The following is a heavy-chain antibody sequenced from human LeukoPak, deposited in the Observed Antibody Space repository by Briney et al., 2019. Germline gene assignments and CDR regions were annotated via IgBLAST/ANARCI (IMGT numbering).Heavy chain of an antibody. CDR2: ISDSGVGT. D-gene: IGHD2-15*01. V-gene: IGHV3-23*01. CDR1: GFTFSSYA. Sequence: GGSLRLSCAASGFTFSSYAMNWVRQAPGKGLEWVSAISDSGVGTYYADSVKGRFTISRDNAKNSLYLQMNSLRAEDTAVYYCARRGCSGSTCDFDYWGQGTLVTVSS. CDR3: ARRGCSGSTCDFDY. J-gene: IGHJ4*02.